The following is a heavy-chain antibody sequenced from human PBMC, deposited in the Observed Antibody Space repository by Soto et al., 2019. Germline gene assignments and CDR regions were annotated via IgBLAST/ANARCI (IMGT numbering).Heavy chain of an antibody. D-gene: IGHD1-26*01. CDR2: ISGSGGST. J-gene: IGHJ2*01. Sequence: EVQLLESGGGLVQPGGSLRLSCAASGFTFSSYAMSWVRQAPGKGLEWVSAISGSGGSTYYADSVKGQFTISRDNSKNTLYLQMNSLRAEDTAVYYCAKDGVGGGYFDLWGRGTLVTVSS. CDR1: GFTFSSYA. CDR3: AKDGVGGGYFDL. V-gene: IGHV3-23*01.